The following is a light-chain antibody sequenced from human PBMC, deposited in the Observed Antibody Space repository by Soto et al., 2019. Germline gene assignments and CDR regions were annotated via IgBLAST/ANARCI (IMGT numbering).Light chain of an antibody. CDR2: AAY. Sequence: DIQMTQSPSSRSASVGARVSITCRASQTISTYVNWYQHKPGQAPKLLIYAAYALQSGVPSSFSGSASGTEFTLAISSLQPEDFATYYCLQTYSNILTFGQGTRLEIK. J-gene: IGKJ5*01. V-gene: IGKV1-39*01. CDR3: LQTYSNILT. CDR1: QTISTY.